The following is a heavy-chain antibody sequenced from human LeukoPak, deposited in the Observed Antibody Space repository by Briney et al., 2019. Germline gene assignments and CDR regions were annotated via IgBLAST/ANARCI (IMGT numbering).Heavy chain of an antibody. Sequence: SETLSLTCTVSGGSISSSSYYWGWIRQPPRKGLEWIGEINHSGSTNYNPSLKSRVTISVDTSKNQFSLKLSSVTAADTAVYYCARGSVHAYVTENYFDYWGQGTLVTVSS. D-gene: IGHD2-8*01. J-gene: IGHJ4*02. V-gene: IGHV4-39*07. CDR2: INHSGST. CDR1: GGSISSSSYY. CDR3: ARGSVHAYVTENYFDY.